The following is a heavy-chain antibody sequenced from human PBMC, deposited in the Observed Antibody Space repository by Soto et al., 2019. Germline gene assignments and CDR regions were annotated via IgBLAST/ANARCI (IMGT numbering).Heavy chain of an antibody. D-gene: IGHD3-3*01. J-gene: IGHJ6*02. CDR3: ARGRVDFWSGYYKNYYYYGMDV. CDR1: GGSFSGYY. Sequence: SETLSLTCAVYGGSFSGYYWSWIRQPPGKGLEWIGEINHSGSTNYNPSLKSRVTISVDTSKNQFSLKLSSVSAADTAVYYCARGRVDFWSGYYKNYYYYGMDVWGQGTTVTVSS. V-gene: IGHV4-34*01. CDR2: INHSGST.